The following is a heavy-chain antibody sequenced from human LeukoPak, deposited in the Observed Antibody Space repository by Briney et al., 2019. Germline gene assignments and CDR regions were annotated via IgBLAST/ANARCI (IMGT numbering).Heavy chain of an antibody. Sequence: ASVKVSCKASGYTFTGYYMHWVRQAPGQGLEWTGWINPNSGGTNYAQKFQGRVTMTRDTSISTAYMELSRLRSDDTAVYYCARGYYYDSSGPHFDYWGQGTLVTVSS. D-gene: IGHD3-22*01. CDR3: ARGYYYDSSGPHFDY. CDR1: GYTFTGYY. V-gene: IGHV1-2*02. CDR2: INPNSGGT. J-gene: IGHJ4*02.